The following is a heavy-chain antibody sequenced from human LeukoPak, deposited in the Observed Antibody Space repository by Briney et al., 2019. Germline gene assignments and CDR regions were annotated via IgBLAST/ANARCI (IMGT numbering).Heavy chain of an antibody. CDR2: IYSGGST. CDR1: GFTVSSNY. V-gene: IGHV3-53*04. CDR3: ARVLWFGEFSDYFDY. Sequence: PGGSLRLSCAASGFTVSSNYMSWVRQAPGKGLEWVSVIYSGGSTYYADSVKGRFTISRHNSKNTLYLQMNSLRAEDTAVYYCARVLWFGEFSDYFDYWGQGTLVTVSS. D-gene: IGHD3-10*01. J-gene: IGHJ4*02.